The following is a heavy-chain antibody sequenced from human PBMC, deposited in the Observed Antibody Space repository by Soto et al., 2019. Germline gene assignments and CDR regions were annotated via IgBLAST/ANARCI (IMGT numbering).Heavy chain of an antibody. CDR3: ARRGYGSRWPNVYMDV. Sequence: EAQLVESGGGLVQPGGSLRLSCAASGFTFSNYEMHWVRQAXXXXXXXXSGISNNGAHTDYAKSVKGRFTISRDNSENTLYLQMGSLRAEDMALXYCARRGYGSRWPNVYMDVWGKGTTVTVSS. CDR2: ISNNGAHT. V-gene: IGHV3-64*01. CDR1: GFTFSNYE. D-gene: IGHD6-13*01. J-gene: IGHJ6*03.